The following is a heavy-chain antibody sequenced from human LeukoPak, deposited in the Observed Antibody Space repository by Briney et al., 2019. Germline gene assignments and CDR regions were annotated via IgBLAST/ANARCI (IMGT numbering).Heavy chain of an antibody. CDR3: ARGTERDGSGWYIQEK. CDR1: GYTFTSYY. V-gene: IGHV1-46*01. J-gene: IGHJ4*02. CDR2: INPSGGST. D-gene: IGHD6-19*01. Sequence: ASVKVSCKASGYTFTSYYMHWVRQAPGQGLEWMGIINPSGGSTSYAQKFQGRVTMTRDMSTSTVYMERSSLRSEDTAVYYCARGTERDGSGWYIQEKWGQGTLVTVSS.